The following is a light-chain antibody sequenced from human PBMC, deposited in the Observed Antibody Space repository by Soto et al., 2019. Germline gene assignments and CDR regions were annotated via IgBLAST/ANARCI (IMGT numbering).Light chain of an antibody. Sequence: QSVLTQPPSASGSPGQSVTISCTGTSSDIGGYNYVSWYQQHPGKAPKLMIYEVTKRPSGVPDRFSGSKSGNTASLTVSGLQSDFEADYYCSSYAGSSTVFGTVTKVTAL. CDR3: SSYAGSSTV. V-gene: IGLV2-8*01. CDR1: SSDIGGYNY. CDR2: EVT. J-gene: IGLJ1*01.